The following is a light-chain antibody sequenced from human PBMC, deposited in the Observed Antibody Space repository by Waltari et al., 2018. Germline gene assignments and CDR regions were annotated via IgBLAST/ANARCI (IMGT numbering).Light chain of an antibody. J-gene: IGLJ2*01. V-gene: IGLV3-21*04. CDR1: NIERKS. CDR3: QVWDDSNNSGV. Sequence: SYVLTQTPSVSLAPGQTDRITCGGDNIERKSVHWYQLQPGQAPVLVMFYDSDRPPAIPDRFSGSNSGNTATLTISRVEDEDEADYFCQVWDDSNNSGVFGGGTKLTVL. CDR2: YDS.